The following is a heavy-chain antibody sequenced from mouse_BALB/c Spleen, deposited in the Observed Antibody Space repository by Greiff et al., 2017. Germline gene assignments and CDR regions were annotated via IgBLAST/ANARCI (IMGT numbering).Heavy chain of an antibody. D-gene: IGHD2-14*01. CDR1: GFTFSSYA. J-gene: IGHJ3*01. Sequence: EVKLVESGGGLVKPGGSLKLSCAASGFTFSSYAMSWVRQTPEKRLEWVASISSGGSTYYPDSVKGRFTISRDNARNILYLQMSSLRSEDTAMYYCARSGYRYLAWFAYWGQGTLVTVSA. V-gene: IGHV5-6-5*01. CDR2: ISSGGST. CDR3: ARSGYRYLAWFAY.